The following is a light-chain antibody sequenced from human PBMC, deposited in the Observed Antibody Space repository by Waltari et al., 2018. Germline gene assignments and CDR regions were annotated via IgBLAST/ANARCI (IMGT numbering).Light chain of an antibody. CDR3: QVWDTSADHLVV. CDR1: NIGAKS. Sequence: SYVLTQPPSVSVAPGNTASITCGGNNIGAKSVNWYQQKPGQAPILLIYFDSDRPSGIPDRFSGSNSGHTATLTISRVEAGDEAAYYCQVWDTSADHLVVFGGGTNLTVV. CDR2: FDS. V-gene: IGLV3-21*04. J-gene: IGLJ2*01.